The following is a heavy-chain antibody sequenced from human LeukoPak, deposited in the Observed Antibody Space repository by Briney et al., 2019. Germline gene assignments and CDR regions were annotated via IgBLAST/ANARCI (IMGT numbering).Heavy chain of an antibody. D-gene: IGHD3-3*01. CDR3: ARGSRRFLEWLLPTGFDY. V-gene: IGHV4-34*01. Sequence: GSLRLSCAASGFTFSDYYMSWIRQPPGKGLEWIGEINHSGSTNYNPSLKSRVTISVDTSKKQFSLKLSSVTAADTAVYYCARGSRRFLEWLLPTGFDYWGQGTLVTVSS. J-gene: IGHJ4*02. CDR1: GFTFSDYY. CDR2: INHSGST.